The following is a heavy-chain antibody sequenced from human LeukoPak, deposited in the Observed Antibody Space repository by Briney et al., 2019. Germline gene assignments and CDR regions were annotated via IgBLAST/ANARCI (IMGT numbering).Heavy chain of an antibody. Sequence: SETLSLTCTVSGGSIRSYYWSWIRQPPGKGLEWIGYIYYSGSTNYNPSLKSRVTISVDTSKNQFSLKLSSVTAADTAVYYCARVPKGGGAFDMWGQGTMVTVSS. V-gene: IGHV4-59*01. CDR1: GGSIRSYY. J-gene: IGHJ3*02. CDR2: IYYSGST. CDR3: ARVPKGGGAFDM. D-gene: IGHD2-15*01.